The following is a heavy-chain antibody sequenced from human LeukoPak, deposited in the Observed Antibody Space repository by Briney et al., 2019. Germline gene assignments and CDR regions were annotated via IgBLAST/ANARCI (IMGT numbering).Heavy chain of an antibody. J-gene: IGHJ4*02. CDR3: AKASFMVRGAIFDY. D-gene: IGHD3-10*01. CDR2: ISWNSGSI. Sequence: QLGRSLSLSCAASGFTFDDYAMHWVRQAPGKGLEWVSGISWNSGSIGYADSVKGRFTISRDNAKNSLYLQMNSLRAEDTALYYCAKASFMVRGAIFDYWGQGTLVTVSS. V-gene: IGHV3-9*01. CDR1: GFTFDDYA.